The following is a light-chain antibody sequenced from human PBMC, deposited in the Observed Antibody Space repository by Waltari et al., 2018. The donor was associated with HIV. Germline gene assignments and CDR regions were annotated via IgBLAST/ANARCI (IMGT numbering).Light chain of an antibody. V-gene: IGKV3-11*01. CDR2: DTS. Sequence: EIVMTQSRANLSLSPGERATLSCRASQSVYDYVAWYQQKPGQAPRLLIYDTSNRATGVPARFSGSGSGTDFTLTIGSLEPEDFAVYYCQQRSNWPLTFGGGTQVEIK. J-gene: IGKJ4*01. CDR3: QQRSNWPLT. CDR1: QSVYDY.